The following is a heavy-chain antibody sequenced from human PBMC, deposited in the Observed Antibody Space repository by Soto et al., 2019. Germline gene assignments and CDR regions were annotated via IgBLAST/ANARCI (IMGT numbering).Heavy chain of an antibody. V-gene: IGHV1-3*01. CDR2: INAGNGNT. CDR1: VYTFTSYA. J-gene: IGHJ6*03. CDR3: ARDPRITMVRGIYYYYYMDV. D-gene: IGHD3-10*01. Sequence: ASVKVSCKASVYTFTSYAMHWVRQAPGQRLEWMGWINAGNGNTKYSQKFQGRVTITRDTSASTAYMELSSLRSEDTAVYYCARDPRITMVRGIYYYYYMDVWGKGTTVTVSS.